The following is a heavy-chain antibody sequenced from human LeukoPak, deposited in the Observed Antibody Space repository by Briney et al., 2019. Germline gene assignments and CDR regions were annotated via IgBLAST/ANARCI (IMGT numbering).Heavy chain of an antibody. CDR3: AREEWELLRYYYYYMDV. CDR1: GFTFSSYR. D-gene: IGHD1-26*01. V-gene: IGHV3-7*01. J-gene: IGHJ6*03. CDR2: IKQDGSEK. Sequence: PGGSLRLSCAASGFTFSSYRMSWVRQAPGKGLEWVANIKQDGSEKYYVDSVKGRFTISRDNAKNSLYLQMNSLRAEDTAVYYCAREEWELLRYYYYYMDVWGKGTTVTVSS.